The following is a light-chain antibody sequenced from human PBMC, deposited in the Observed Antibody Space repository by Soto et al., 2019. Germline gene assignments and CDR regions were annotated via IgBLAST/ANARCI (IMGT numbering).Light chain of an antibody. CDR2: WAS. V-gene: IGKV4-1*01. CDR3: QHYYSPPWT. J-gene: IGKJ1*01. Sequence: DIVMTQSPDSLAVSLGERATINCKSSQSILYSSNNENYLAWYQQKPGQPPKLLISWASTRESGVPDRFRGSGSGTDFTLTISSLQAEDVAVYYCQHYYSPPWTFGQGTKVEIK. CDR1: QSILYSSNNENY.